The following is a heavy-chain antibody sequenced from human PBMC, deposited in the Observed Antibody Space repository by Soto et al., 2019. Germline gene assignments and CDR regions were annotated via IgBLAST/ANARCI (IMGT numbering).Heavy chain of an antibody. CDR1: GGSISSYY. D-gene: IGHD3-10*01. J-gene: IGHJ6*02. V-gene: IGHV4-59*01. CDR3: ARLYYLGSGSYYNVPSTTGYGMDV. CDR2: IYYSGST. Sequence: SETLSLTCTVSGGSISSYYWSWIRQPPGKGLEWIGYIYYSGSTNYNPSLKSRVTISVDTSKNQFSLKLSSVTAADTAVYYCARLYYLGSGSYYNVPSTTGYGMDVWGQGTMVTVSS.